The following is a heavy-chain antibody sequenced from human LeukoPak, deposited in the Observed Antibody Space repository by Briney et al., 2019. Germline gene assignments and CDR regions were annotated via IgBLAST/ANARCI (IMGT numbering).Heavy chain of an antibody. CDR2: ISAYNGNT. CDR1: GGTFSSYA. Sequence: ASVKVSCKASGGTFSSYAISWVRQAPGQGLEWMGWISAYNGNTNYAQKFQGRVTMTTDTSTSTAHMELRSLRSDGTAVYYCARQGYSGHSQGAADYWGQGTLVTVSS. CDR3: ARQGYSGHSQGAADY. V-gene: IGHV1-18*01. J-gene: IGHJ4*02. D-gene: IGHD4-23*01.